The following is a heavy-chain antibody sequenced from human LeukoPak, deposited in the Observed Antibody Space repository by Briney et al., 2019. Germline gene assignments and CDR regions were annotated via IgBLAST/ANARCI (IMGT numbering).Heavy chain of an antibody. V-gene: IGHV4-59*08. CDR1: GGFISSYC. CDR3: ASRPAAAGLLFDY. Sequence: PSETLSLICPVSGGFISSYCWSWIRQPPGEGLGWHGYILYSVGIISHPTHKSRATISVDTSKMQFSLRLSSVTAADTAVYYCASRPAAAGLLFDYSGQGNLVTVSS. CDR2: ILYSVGI. J-gene: IGHJ4*02. D-gene: IGHD6-13*01.